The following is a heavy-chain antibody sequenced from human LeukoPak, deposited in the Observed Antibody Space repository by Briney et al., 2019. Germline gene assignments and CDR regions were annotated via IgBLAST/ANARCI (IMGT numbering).Heavy chain of an antibody. CDR2: ISGSGGST. Sequence: PGGSLRLSCAASGFTFSSYAMSWVRQAPGKGLEWVSAISGSGGSTYYADSVKGRFTISRDNSKNTLYLQMNSLRAEDTAVYYCARDRESGSYYWIFGYWGQGTLVTVSS. CDR1: GFTFSSYA. CDR3: ARDRESGSYYWIFGY. D-gene: IGHD1-26*01. V-gene: IGHV3-23*01. J-gene: IGHJ4*02.